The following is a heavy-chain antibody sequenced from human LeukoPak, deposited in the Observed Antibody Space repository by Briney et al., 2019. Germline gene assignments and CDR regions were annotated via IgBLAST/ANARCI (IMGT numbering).Heavy chain of an antibody. D-gene: IGHD6-13*01. CDR2: INHSGST. CDR1: GGSFSGYY. V-gene: IGHV4-34*01. J-gene: IGHJ5*02. Sequence: PSETLSLTCAVYGGSFSGYYWSWIRQPPGKGLEWIGEINHSGSTNYNPSLVSRVTISVDTSKNQFSLRLSSVTAADTAVYYRARGLWAYSSSWYSWFDPWGQGTLVTVSS. CDR3: ARGLWAYSSSWYSWFDP.